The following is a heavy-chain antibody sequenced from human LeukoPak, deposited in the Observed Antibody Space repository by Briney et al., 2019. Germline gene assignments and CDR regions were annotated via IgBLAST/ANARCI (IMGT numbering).Heavy chain of an antibody. Sequence: SVKVSCKASGGTFSSYAISWVRQAPGQGLEWMGGNIPIFGTANYAQKFQGRVTITADESTSTAYMELSSLRSEDTAVYYCARGPILVRGVILADSVGGMDVWGQGTTVIVSS. J-gene: IGHJ6*02. CDR1: GGTFSSYA. V-gene: IGHV1-69*13. CDR3: ARGPILVRGVILADSVGGMDV. CDR2: NIPIFGTA. D-gene: IGHD3-10*01.